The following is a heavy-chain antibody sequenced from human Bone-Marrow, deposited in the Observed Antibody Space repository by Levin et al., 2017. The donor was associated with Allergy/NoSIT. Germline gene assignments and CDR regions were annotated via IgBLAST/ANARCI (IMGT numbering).Heavy chain of an antibody. D-gene: IGHD6-13*01. CDR1: GFTFSTYG. V-gene: IGHV3-30*18. Sequence: GGSLRLSCVGSGFTFSTYGMHWVRQGPGKGLEWVAVIPYDGSEKKYVDSVKGRFIISRDNSKNTLYLQMNSLGPEDTGVYYCAKDRGSSYYFHGTDVWGQGTTVTVSS. J-gene: IGHJ6*02. CDR2: IPYDGSEK. CDR3: AKDRGSSYYFHGTDV.